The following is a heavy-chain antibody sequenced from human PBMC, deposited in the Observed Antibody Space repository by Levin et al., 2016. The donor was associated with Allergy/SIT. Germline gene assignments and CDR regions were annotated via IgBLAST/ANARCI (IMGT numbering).Heavy chain of an antibody. V-gene: IGHV3-7*01. CDR2: IKQDGSEK. D-gene: IGHD1-7*01. CDR3: ARDLTGTTAWGYYYYYGMDV. Sequence: GESLKISCAASGFTFSSYWMSWVRQAPGKGLEWVANIKQDGSEKYYVDSVKGRFTISRDNAKNSLYLQMNSLRAEDTAVYYCARDLTGTTAWGYYYYYGMDVWGQGTTVTVSS. CDR1: GFTFSSYW. J-gene: IGHJ6*02.